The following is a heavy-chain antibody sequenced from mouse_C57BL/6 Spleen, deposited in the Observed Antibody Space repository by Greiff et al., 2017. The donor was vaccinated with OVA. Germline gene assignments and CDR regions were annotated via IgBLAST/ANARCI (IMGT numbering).Heavy chain of an antibody. J-gene: IGHJ4*01. CDR1: GYTFTSYW. CDR3: ARDSNYAMDY. CDR2: IYPSDSET. Sequence: QVHVKQPGAELVRPGSSVKLSCKASGYTFTSYWMDWVKQRPGQGLEWIGNIYPSDSETHYNQKFKDKATLTVDKSSSTAYMQLSSLTSEDSAVYYCARDSNYAMDYWGQGTSVTVSS. V-gene: IGHV1-61*01. D-gene: IGHD2-5*01.